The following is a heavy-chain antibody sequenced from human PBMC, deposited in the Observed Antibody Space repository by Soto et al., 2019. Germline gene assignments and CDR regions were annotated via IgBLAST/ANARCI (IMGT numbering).Heavy chain of an antibody. CDR1: GFTFSSYA. CDR3: AKMGGRYFDWFPEGSPRSFDY. J-gene: IGHJ4*02. D-gene: IGHD3-9*01. CDR2: ISGSGGST. V-gene: IGHV3-23*01. Sequence: GGSLRLSCAASGFTFSSYAMSWVRQAPGKGLEWVSAISGSGGSTYYADSVKGRFTISRDNSKNTLYLQMNSLRAEDTAVYYCAKMGGRYFDWFPEGSPRSFDYWGQGTLVTVSS.